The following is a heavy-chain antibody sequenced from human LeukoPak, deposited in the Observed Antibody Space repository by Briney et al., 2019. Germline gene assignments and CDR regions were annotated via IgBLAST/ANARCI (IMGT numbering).Heavy chain of an antibody. V-gene: IGHV4-59*08. CDR3: ARRVLGHDAFDI. Sequence: SETLSLTCTVSGGSISSYYWSWIRQPPGKGLEWIGYIYYSGSTNYNPSLKSRVTISVDTSKNQFSLKLSSVTAADTAVYYCARRVLGHDAFDIWGQGTMVTVSS. CDR1: GGSISSYY. CDR2: IYYSGST. D-gene: IGHD4/OR15-4a*01. J-gene: IGHJ3*02.